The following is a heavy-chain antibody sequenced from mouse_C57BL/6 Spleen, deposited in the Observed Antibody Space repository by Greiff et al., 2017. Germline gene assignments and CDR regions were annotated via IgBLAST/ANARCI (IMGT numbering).Heavy chain of an antibody. V-gene: IGHV5-9*01. CDR1: GFTFRSYT. D-gene: IGHD1-1*01. J-gene: IGHJ4*01. Sequence: EVKLMESGGGLVKPGGSLKLSCAASGFTFRSYTLTWVRQTPEKRLEWVATISSGGGNTSYPDSVKGRFTISRDNAKNTLYLQMSSLRSEDTALYYCATSYYGSYSMDYWGQGTSVTVSA. CDR3: ATSYYGSYSMDY. CDR2: ISSGGGNT.